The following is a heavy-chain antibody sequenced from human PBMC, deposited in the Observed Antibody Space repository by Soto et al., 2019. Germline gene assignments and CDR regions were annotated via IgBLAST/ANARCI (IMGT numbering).Heavy chain of an antibody. CDR1: GFSLSTSGVG. Sequence: QITLKESGPTLVKPTQTLTLTCTFSGFSLSTSGVGVGWIRQPPGKALEWLALIYWNDDKRYSPSLKSRLTITKDTSKNQVVLTMTNMDPVDTATYYCAHRPMGYSSSWLLFDYWGQRTLVTVSS. CDR2: IYWNDDK. V-gene: IGHV2-5*01. D-gene: IGHD6-13*01. CDR3: AHRPMGYSSSWLLFDY. J-gene: IGHJ4*02.